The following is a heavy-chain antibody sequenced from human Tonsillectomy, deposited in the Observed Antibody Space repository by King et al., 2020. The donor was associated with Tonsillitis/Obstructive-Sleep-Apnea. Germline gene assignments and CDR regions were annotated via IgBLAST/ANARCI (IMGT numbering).Heavy chain of an antibody. J-gene: IGHJ4*02. D-gene: IGHD3-16*02. CDR1: GYTFTSYY. V-gene: IGHV1-46*01. CDR2: INPSGGST. CDR3: ARGQRGLRLGELSQEVPHDY. Sequence: QLVQSGAEVKKPGASVKVSCKASGYTFTSYYMHWVRQAPGQGLEWMGIINPSGGSTSYAQKFQGRVTMTRDTSTSTVYMELSSLRSEDTAVYYCARGQRGLRLGELSQEVPHDYWGQGTLVTVSS.